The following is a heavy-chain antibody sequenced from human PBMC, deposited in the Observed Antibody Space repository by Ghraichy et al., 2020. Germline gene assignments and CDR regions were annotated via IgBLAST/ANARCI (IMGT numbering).Heavy chain of an antibody. V-gene: IGHV4-34*01. Sequence: ESLRLSCAVYGGSFSDYYWSWIRQSPGKGLEWIGEINYRESTHCNPSLNSRVTMSVDTSRNQFSLNLTSVTAADTAVYYCARTMEPPHSIRVDVWGQGTTVTVSS. J-gene: IGHJ6*02. D-gene: IGHD1-1*01. CDR2: INYREST. CDR1: GGSFSDYY. CDR3: ARTMEPPHSIRVDV.